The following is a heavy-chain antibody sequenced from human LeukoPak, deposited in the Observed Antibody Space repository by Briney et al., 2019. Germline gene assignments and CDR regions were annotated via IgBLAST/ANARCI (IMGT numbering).Heavy chain of an antibody. Sequence: GGSLRLSCAPSGFTVSSNYLRCVRQAPGKGLEWVSVIYSGGSTYYADSVKGRFTISRDNSKNTLYLQMNSLRAEDTAVYYCVRSGYSKYYFDYWGQGTLVTVSS. CDR2: IYSGGST. V-gene: IGHV3-53*01. CDR1: GFTVSSNY. CDR3: VRSGYSKYYFDY. J-gene: IGHJ4*02. D-gene: IGHD3-3*01.